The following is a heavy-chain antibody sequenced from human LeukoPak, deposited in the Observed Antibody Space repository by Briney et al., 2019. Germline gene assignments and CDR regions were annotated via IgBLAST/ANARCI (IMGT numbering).Heavy chain of an antibody. V-gene: IGHV3-30*02. CDR1: GFTFSSYG. CDR2: IRYDGSNK. J-gene: IGHJ4*02. Sequence: PGGSLRLSCAASGFTFSSYGMYWVRQAPGKGLEWVAFIRYDGSNKYYADSVKGRFTISRDNSKNTLYLQMNSLRAEDTAVYYCAKDPETLEWLLDPFDYWGQGTLVTVSS. CDR3: AKDPETLEWLLDPFDY. D-gene: IGHD3-3*01.